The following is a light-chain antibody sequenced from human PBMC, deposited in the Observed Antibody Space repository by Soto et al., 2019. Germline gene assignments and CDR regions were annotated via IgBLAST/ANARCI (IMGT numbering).Light chain of an antibody. V-gene: IGKV3-11*01. Sequence: EIVLTQSPATLSLSPGERATLSCRASQSVSSYLAWYRQKPGQAPRLLMYDASNRATGIPARFSGSGSGTDFTLTISSLEPEDFAVYYCQQRTNWPLTFGGGTKVENK. J-gene: IGKJ4*01. CDR3: QQRTNWPLT. CDR2: DAS. CDR1: QSVSSY.